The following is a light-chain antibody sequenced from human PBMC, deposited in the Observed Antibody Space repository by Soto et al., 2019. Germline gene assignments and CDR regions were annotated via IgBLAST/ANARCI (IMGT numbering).Light chain of an antibody. CDR2: DAS. CDR1: QSVSSY. V-gene: IGKV3-11*01. CDR3: PQRSNWPRT. J-gene: IGKJ4*01. Sequence: EIVLTQSPATLSLSPGERATLSCRASQSVSSYLAWYQQKPGQAPRLLIYDASNRATGIPARFSGSGSGTDFTLTISSLAAEGFVVYYCPQRSNWPRTFGGGTKVEIK.